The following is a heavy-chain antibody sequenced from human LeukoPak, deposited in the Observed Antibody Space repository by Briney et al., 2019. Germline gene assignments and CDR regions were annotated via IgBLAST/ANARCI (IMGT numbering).Heavy chain of an antibody. CDR3: ARDWSYAFDI. CDR1: GFTFSSYS. V-gene: IGHV3-48*01. J-gene: IGHJ3*02. Sequence: GGSLRLSCAASGFTFSSYSINWVRQAPGKGLEWVSHMSSSSSSSISSSSPTYYADSVKGRFTISRDDAKNSLYLQMNSLRAEDTALYYCARDWSYAFDIWGQGTMVTVSS. CDR2: MSSSSSSSISSSSPT. D-gene: IGHD3-10*01.